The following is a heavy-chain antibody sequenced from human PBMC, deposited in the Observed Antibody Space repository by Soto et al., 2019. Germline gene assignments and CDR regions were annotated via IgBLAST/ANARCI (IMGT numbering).Heavy chain of an antibody. CDR3: ATGMASAWELVAY. CDR2: INHSGHT. Sequence: QVQLQQWGAGLLKPSETLSLTCAVYGGSFSAYYWSWIRQPPGKGLEWIGEINHSGHTNSNPSLKSRATISEDTSKNQFSLELSSVTAADTAVYYCATGMASAWELVAYWGQGTLVTVSS. J-gene: IGHJ4*02. V-gene: IGHV4-34*01. D-gene: IGHD1-26*01. CDR1: GGSFSAYY.